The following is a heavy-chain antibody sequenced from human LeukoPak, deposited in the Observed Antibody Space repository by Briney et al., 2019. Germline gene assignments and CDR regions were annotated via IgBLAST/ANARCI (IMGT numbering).Heavy chain of an antibody. D-gene: IGHD1-1*01. Sequence: SQTLSLTCTVSGGSISSGGYYWSWTRQHPGGGLERLGYIHHSGSAYYIPSLKSQLTMLLDTSENRFSPRLTCVTAADTAVKYCASLSTRGVDHDSWGQGTLVTVSS. V-gene: IGHV4-31*01. CDR3: ASLSTRGVDHDS. CDR2: IHHSGSA. J-gene: IGHJ4*02. CDR1: GGSISSGGYY.